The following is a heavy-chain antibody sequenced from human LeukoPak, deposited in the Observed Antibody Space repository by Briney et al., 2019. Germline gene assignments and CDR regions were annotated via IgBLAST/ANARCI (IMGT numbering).Heavy chain of an antibody. V-gene: IGHV4-39*07. CDR3: ARGGGPLQSFDY. CDR1: GGSISNSTYY. CDR2: IYYTGST. D-gene: IGHD4-11*01. J-gene: IGHJ4*02. Sequence: SETLSLTCTVSGGSISNSTYYWGWIRQPPGKGLEWIGIIYYTGSTNYNPSLKSRVTISVDTSKNQFSLKLSSVTAADTAVFYCARGGGPLQSFDYWGQGTLVTVSS.